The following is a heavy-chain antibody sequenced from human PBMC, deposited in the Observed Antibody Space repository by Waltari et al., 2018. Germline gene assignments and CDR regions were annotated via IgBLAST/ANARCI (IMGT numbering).Heavy chain of an antibody. CDR1: GGSISSYS. J-gene: IGHJ4*02. CDR2: IYYSGST. V-gene: IGHV4-59*01. CDR3: ARAHTASWFQHYYFDY. Sequence: QVQLQESGPGLVNPSEPLSLTCTVSGGSISSYSCSWIRHPPGKGLEWIGYIYYSGSTNYNPALKSRVTISVDTSKNQFSLKLSSVTAADTAVYYCARAHTASWFQHYYFDYWGQGTLVTVSS. D-gene: IGHD6-13*01.